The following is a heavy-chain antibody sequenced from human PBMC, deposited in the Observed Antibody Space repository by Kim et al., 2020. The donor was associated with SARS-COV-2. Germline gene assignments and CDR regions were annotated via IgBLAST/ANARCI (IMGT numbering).Heavy chain of an antibody. V-gene: IGHV5-51*01. CDR2: IYPGDSDT. Sequence: GESLKISCKGSGYSFTSYWIGWVRQMPGKGLEWMGIIYPGDSDTRYSPSFQGQVTISADKSISTAYLQWSSLKASDTAMYYCARGGYSYGSTLWDYYYYGMDVWGQGTTVTVSS. CDR3: ARGGYSYGSTLWDYYYYGMDV. J-gene: IGHJ6*02. CDR1: GYSFTSYW. D-gene: IGHD5-18*01.